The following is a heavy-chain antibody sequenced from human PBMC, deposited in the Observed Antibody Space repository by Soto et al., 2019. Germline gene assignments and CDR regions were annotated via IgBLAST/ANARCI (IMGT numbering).Heavy chain of an antibody. Sequence: GGSLRLSCAASGFIFSDAWMSWVRQAPGKGLEWIARIRSNTDGGTPDYAAPVKGRFSISRDDSKKTLYLQMNSLKIEDTAVYYCTADDAIQLWSPADYWGQGTRVTVSS. CDR1: GFIFSDAW. CDR3: TADDAIQLWSPADY. J-gene: IGHJ4*02. V-gene: IGHV3-15*01. D-gene: IGHD5-18*01. CDR2: IRSNTDGGTP.